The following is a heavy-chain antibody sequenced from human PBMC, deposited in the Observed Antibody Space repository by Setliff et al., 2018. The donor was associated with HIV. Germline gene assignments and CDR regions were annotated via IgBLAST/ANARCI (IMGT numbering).Heavy chain of an antibody. CDR1: GFTFSSYG. CDR3: PRDTAELLGLYYYYGMDV. CDR2: ISSSSSYI. J-gene: IGHJ6*02. D-gene: IGHD1-26*01. V-gene: IGHV3-21*01. Sequence: PGGSLRLSCAASGFTFSSYGMNWVRQAPGKGLEWVSSISSSSSYIYYADSVKGRFTISRDNAKNSLYLQMNSLRAEDTAVYYCPRDTAELLGLYYYYGMDVWGQGTTVTVSS.